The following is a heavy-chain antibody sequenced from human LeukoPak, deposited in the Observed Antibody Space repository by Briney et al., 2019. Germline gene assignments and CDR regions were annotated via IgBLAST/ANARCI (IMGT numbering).Heavy chain of an antibody. V-gene: IGHV1-2*02. CDR3: ARDIRPRVESFDY. CDR2: INPNSGGT. D-gene: IGHD3-3*01. Sequence: ASVKVSCRASGYTFTDYHIHWVRQAPEQGLEWMGWINPNSGGTNYAQKFQGRVTMTRDTSISTAYLDLSRLRSDDTAVYFCARDIRPRVESFDYWGQGTLVTVSS. CDR1: GYTFTDYH. J-gene: IGHJ4*02.